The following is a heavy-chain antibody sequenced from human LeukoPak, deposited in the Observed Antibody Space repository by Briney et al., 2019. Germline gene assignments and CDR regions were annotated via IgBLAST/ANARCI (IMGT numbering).Heavy chain of an antibody. CDR3: PRGDYDILTGYNWFDP. CDR1: GYTFTGYY. Sequence: ASVKVSCKASGYTFTGYYMHWVRQAPGQGLEWMGWINPNSGGTNYAQTFQGRVTMTRDTSISTAYIELSRLRSDDTAVYYCPRGDYDILTGYNWFDPWGQGTLVTVSS. J-gene: IGHJ5*02. CDR2: INPNSGGT. D-gene: IGHD3-9*01. V-gene: IGHV1-2*02.